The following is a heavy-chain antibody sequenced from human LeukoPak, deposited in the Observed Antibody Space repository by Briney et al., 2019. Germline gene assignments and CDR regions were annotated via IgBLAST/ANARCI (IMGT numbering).Heavy chain of an antibody. V-gene: IGHV4-4*02. CDR1: GGSISNDNW. CDR3: ARDQRTVGYYGMDV. D-gene: IGHD1-26*01. J-gene: IGHJ6*02. CDR2: ILHSGST. Sequence: SETLSLTCVVSGGSISNDNWWSWVRQPPGKGLEWVGEILHSGSTTYNPSLKSRVTISVDKSKNQFSLKLTSVTAADTAVYYCARDQRTVGYYGMDVWGRGTTVTVSS.